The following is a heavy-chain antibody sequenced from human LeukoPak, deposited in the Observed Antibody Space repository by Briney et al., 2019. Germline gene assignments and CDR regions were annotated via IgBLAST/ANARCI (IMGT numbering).Heavy chain of an antibody. Sequence: GESLKISCKGSGNDFTNYWIGWVRQMPGGSLEWIGIIYPSDFDTKYSPSLQGQVNISADKYISTAYLQWSGLKASDTAMYYCARLQNPRDPTDPFDVWGQGTMVTVSS. CDR2: IYPSDFDT. CDR1: GNDFTNYW. CDR3: ARLQNPRDPTDPFDV. J-gene: IGHJ3*01. V-gene: IGHV5-51*01.